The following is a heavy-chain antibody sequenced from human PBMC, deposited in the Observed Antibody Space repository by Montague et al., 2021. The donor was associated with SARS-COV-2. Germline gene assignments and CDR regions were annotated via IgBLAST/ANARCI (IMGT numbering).Heavy chain of an antibody. CDR2: ISYSGST. V-gene: IGHV4-59*01. Sequence: SETLSLTCTVSGGSISSFYWSWIRQPPGKGLEWIGYISYSGSTNYNPSLKSRVTISVDTSKNQFSLKLSSVTTADTAVYYCARAITTPELLWFGDLVYINFLDYWGQGTLVTVSS. J-gene: IGHJ4*02. CDR1: GGSISSFY. CDR3: ARAITTPELLWFGDLVYINFLDY. D-gene: IGHD3-10*01.